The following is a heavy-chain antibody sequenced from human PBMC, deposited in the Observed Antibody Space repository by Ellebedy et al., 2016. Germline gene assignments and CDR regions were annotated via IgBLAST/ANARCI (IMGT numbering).Heavy chain of an antibody. V-gene: IGHV3-30-3*01. Sequence: GGSLRLSXAASGFTFSSYAMHWVRQAQGKGLEWVAVISYDGSNKYYADSVKGRFTISRDNSKNTLYLQMNSLRAEDTAVYYCARGTRSCSGGSCYSSSLRTNHDYWGQGTLVTVSS. J-gene: IGHJ4*02. D-gene: IGHD2-15*01. CDR2: ISYDGSNK. CDR3: ARGTRSCSGGSCYSSSLRTNHDY. CDR1: GFTFSSYA.